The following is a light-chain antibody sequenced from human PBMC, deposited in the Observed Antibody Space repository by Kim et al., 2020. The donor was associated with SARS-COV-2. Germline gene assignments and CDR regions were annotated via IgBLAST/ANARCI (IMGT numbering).Light chain of an antibody. CDR2: LGS. J-gene: IGKJ4*01. Sequence: ASISCRPNQGLHHTYGYNYLDWYFQKPGQSPQLLIYLGSTRASGVPDRFSGSGSDTDFTLKISRVEAEDVGVYYCMQALQIPRVAFGGGTKVDIK. V-gene: IGKV2-28*01. CDR1: QGLHHTYGYNY. CDR3: MQALQIPRVA.